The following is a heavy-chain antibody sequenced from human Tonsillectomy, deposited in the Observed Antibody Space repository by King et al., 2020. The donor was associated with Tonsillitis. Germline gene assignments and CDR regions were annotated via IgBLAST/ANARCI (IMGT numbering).Heavy chain of an antibody. CDR3: ASDRGSGWYGGGDY. V-gene: IGHV3-21*01. CDR1: GFTFSSYY. CDR2: ISSSSSYI. D-gene: IGHD6-19*01. J-gene: IGHJ4*02. Sequence: VQLVESGGGLVKPGGSLRLSCAASGFTFSSYYMNWVRQAPGKGLEWVSSISSSSSYIYYADAVKGRFTITKDNAKNSLYLQMNRLRAEDAAVYYCASDRGSGWYGGGDYWGQGTLVTVSS.